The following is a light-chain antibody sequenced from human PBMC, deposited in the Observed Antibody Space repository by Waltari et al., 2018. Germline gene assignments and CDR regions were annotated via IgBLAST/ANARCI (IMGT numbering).Light chain of an antibody. CDR1: QSVYNF. V-gene: IGKV3-11*01. J-gene: IGKJ4*01. Sequence: EVVLTQSPATLSLSPGERATLSCRARQSVYNFLAWYQQKPSQAPRLLIYEAPQRATGIPARFSGSGSGTDFTLTISNLEPEDVAVYYCQQRANWPPLTFGGGTKVEIK. CDR3: QQRANWPPLT. CDR2: EAP.